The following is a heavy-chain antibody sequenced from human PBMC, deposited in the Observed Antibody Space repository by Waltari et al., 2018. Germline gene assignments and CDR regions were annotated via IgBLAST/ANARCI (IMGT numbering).Heavy chain of an antibody. V-gene: IGHV4-31*01. CDR1: GGSISSGGYY. CDR3: ARESLRGTVVSD. J-gene: IGHJ4*02. Sequence: QVQLQESGPGLVKPSQTLSLTCTVSGGSISSGGYYWSWIRQHPGKGLEWIGYIYYSGSTYYNPSLKSLFTISVDTSKNQCSLKLSSVTAADTAVYYCARESLRGTVVSDWGQGTLVTVSS. D-gene: IGHD2-15*01. CDR2: IYYSGST.